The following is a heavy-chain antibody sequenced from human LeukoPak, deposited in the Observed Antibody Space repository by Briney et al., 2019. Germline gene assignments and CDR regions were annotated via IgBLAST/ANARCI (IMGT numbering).Heavy chain of an antibody. D-gene: IGHD3-16*01. J-gene: IGHJ4*02. V-gene: IGHV4-34*01. CDR2: INHSGST. Sequence: SETLSLTCAVSGGSFSGYYWSWIRQPPAKGLEWIGEINHSGSTNYNPSLKSRVTISVDTSKNQFSLKLSSVTAADTAVYYCARLIYSRGLGYWGQGTLVTVSS. CDR1: GGSFSGYY. CDR3: ARLIYSRGLGY.